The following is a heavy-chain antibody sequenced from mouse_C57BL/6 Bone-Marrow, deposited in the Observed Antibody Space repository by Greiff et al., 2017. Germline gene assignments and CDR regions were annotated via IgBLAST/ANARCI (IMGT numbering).Heavy chain of an antibody. CDR3: ARDGEYVNYLFYYYAIDY. J-gene: IGHJ4*01. CDR1: GISITTGNYR. CDR2: IYYSGTI. Sequence: EVKLQESGPGLVKPSQTVSLTCTVTGISITTGNYRWSWIRQFPGNKLEWIGYIYYSGTITYNPSLTSRTTITRDTSKKQFFLEMNSLTAEDTATYYCARDGEYVNYLFYYYAIDYWGQGTSVTVSS. D-gene: IGHD2-1*01. V-gene: IGHV3-5*02.